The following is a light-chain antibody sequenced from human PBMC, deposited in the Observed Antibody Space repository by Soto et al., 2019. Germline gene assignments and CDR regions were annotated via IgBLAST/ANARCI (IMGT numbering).Light chain of an antibody. V-gene: IGLV1-51*01. Sequence: FELTPPPPLPASPGQGVRLPRPRNRSKIGDNYVSWYQQLPGTAPKLLIYDNNKRPSGIPDRFSGSKSGTSATLGITGLQTGDEADYYCGTWDSSLSAVVFGGGTKVTV. CDR3: GTWDSSLSAVV. CDR1: RSKIGDNY. CDR2: DNN. J-gene: IGLJ2*01.